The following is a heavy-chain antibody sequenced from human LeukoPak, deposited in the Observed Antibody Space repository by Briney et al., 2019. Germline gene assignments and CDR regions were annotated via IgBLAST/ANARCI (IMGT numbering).Heavy chain of an antibody. V-gene: IGHV4-39*07. Sequence: SETLSLTCTVSGGSISSSSYYWGWIRQPPGKGLEWIGSIYYSGSTYYNPSLKSRVTISVDTSKNQFSLKLSSVTAADTAVYYCASGKLWFGELLYDNYWGQGTLVTVSS. CDR2: IYYSGST. CDR1: GGSISSSSYY. D-gene: IGHD3-10*01. CDR3: ASGKLWFGELLYDNY. J-gene: IGHJ4*02.